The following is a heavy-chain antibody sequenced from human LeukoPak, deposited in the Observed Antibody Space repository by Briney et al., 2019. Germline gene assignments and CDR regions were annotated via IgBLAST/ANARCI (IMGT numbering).Heavy chain of an antibody. CDR3: TTVSHVSGTFDY. CDR1: GFTVSSNY. Sequence: GGSLRLSCAASGFTVSSNYMSWVRQAPGKGLEWVGRIKSKTDGGTTDYAAPVKGRFTISRDDSKNTLYLQMNSLKTEDTAVYYCTTVSHVSGTFDYWGQGTLVTVSS. J-gene: IGHJ4*02. D-gene: IGHD1-1*01. CDR2: IKSKTDGGTT. V-gene: IGHV3-15*01.